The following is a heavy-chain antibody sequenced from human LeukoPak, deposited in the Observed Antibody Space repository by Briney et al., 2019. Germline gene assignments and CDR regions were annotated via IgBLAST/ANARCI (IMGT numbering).Heavy chain of an antibody. CDR3: ARGGLENGYHSNDAFDI. D-gene: IGHD3-22*01. CDR2: IYYTGSV. CDR1: GGSITGYY. Sequence: SETLSLTCTVSGGSITGYYWSRIRQPPGKGLQWIGYIYYTGSVNYNPSLKSRVTISVDTSKNQFSLKLSSVTAADTAVYFCARGGLENGYHSNDAFDIWGQGTLVAVSS. J-gene: IGHJ3*02. V-gene: IGHV4-59*01.